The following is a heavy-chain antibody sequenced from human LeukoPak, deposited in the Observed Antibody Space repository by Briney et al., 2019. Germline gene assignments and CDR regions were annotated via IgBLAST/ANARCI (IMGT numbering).Heavy chain of an antibody. J-gene: IGHJ4*02. D-gene: IGHD6-19*01. CDR3: ARGIAVGALTPNEDFDY. V-gene: IGHV1-18*01. Sequence: ASVKVSCKASGYTFPSYGISWVRQAPGQGLEWMGWISAYNGNTNYAQKLQGRVTMTSDTSTSTAYMELRSLRSEDTAVYYCARGIAVGALTPNEDFDYWGQGTLVTVSS. CDR1: GYTFPSYG. CDR2: ISAYNGNT.